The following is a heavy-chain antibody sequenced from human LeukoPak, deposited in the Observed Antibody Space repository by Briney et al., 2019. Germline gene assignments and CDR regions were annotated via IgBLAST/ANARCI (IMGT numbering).Heavy chain of an antibody. Sequence: GGSLRLSCAASGFTFSSYSMNWVRQAPGKGLEWVSSISSSSSYINYADSVKGRFTISRDNAKNSLYLQMNSLRAEDTAVYYCARAADYFDSSGTYYSDYWGQGTLVTVSS. CDR1: GFTFSSYS. CDR3: ARAADYFDSSGTYYSDY. V-gene: IGHV3-21*01. J-gene: IGHJ4*02. CDR2: ISSSSSYI. D-gene: IGHD3-22*01.